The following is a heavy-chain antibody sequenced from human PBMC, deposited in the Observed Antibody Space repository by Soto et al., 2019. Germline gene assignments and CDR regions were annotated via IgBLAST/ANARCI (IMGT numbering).Heavy chain of an antibody. J-gene: IGHJ3*02. CDR2: IYPGDSDT. CDR3: ARHRSYSGHTSGEVAFDI. Sequence: GESLKISCKGSGYSFTSYWIGWVRQMPGKGLEWMGIIYPGDSDTRYSPSFQGQVTISADKSISTAYLQWSSLKASDTAMYYCARHRSYSGHTSGEVAFDIWGQGTMVTVSS. D-gene: IGHD5-12*01. V-gene: IGHV5-51*01. CDR1: GYSFTSYW.